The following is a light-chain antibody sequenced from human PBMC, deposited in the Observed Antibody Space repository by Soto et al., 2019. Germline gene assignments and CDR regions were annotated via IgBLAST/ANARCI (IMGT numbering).Light chain of an antibody. CDR3: SSYTSSTTLV. V-gene: IGLV2-14*01. J-gene: IGLJ2*01. CDR1: SRDVGGYNY. CDR2: EVS. Sequence: QSVLTQPASVSGSPGQSITISCTGTSRDVGGYNYVSWYQQHPGKAPKLMIYEVSNRPSGVSNRFSGSKSGNTASLTISGLQAEDDADYYCSSYTSSTTLVFGGGTKVT.